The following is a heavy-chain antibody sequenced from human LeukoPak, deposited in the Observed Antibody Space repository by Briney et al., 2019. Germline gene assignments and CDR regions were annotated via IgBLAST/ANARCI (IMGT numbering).Heavy chain of an antibody. CDR2: IRNKPNTYAT. V-gene: IGHV3-73*01. CDR3: ARQYYDLNGFYTAGDYYYYMDV. CDR1: GFSFSGAA. J-gene: IGHJ6*03. Sequence: GGSLRLSCEASGFSFSGAAMHWVRQASGKGLEWLGRIRNKPNTYATTYATSVKGRFVISRDDSRNMAYLQMNSLKTEDTAVYYCARQYYDLNGFYTAGDYYYYMDVWGKGTTVTVSS. D-gene: IGHD3-22*01.